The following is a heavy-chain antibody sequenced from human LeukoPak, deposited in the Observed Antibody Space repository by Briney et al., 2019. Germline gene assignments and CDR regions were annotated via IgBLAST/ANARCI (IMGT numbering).Heavy chain of an antibody. V-gene: IGHV4-30-4*01. CDR3: ARGSGSYSYQDY. J-gene: IGHJ4*02. CDR2: ISHSGST. CDR1: GGSISSGDYY. D-gene: IGHD1-26*01. Sequence: SQTLSLTCTVSGGSISSGDYYWSWIRQPPGTGLEWIGEISHSGSTNYNPSLKSRVTISVDTSKNQFSLKLSSVTAADTAVYYCARGSGSYSYQDYWGQGTLVTVSS.